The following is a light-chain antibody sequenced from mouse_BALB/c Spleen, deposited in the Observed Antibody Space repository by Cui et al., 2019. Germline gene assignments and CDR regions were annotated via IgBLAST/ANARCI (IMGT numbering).Light chain of an antibody. CDR3: QQRSSYPLT. V-gene: IGKV4-57*01. Sequence: QIVLTQSPAIMSASPGEKVTITCSASSSVSYMHWFQQKPGTSPKLLIYSTSNLASGVPARFSGSGSGTSYSLTISRMEAEDAATYYCQQRSSYPLTFGAGTKLELK. CDR1: SSVSY. J-gene: IGKJ5*01. CDR2: STS.